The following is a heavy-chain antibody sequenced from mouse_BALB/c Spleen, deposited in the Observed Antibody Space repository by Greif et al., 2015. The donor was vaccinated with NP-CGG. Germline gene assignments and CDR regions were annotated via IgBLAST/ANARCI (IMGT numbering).Heavy chain of an antibody. CDR3: ARDRDDGVLFAY. V-gene: IGHV7-3*02. CDR2: IRNKANGYTT. Sequence: EVMLVESGGGLVQPGGSLRLSCATSGFTFTDYYMSWVRQPPGKALEWLGFIRNKANGYTTEYSASVKGRFTISRDNSQSILYLQMNALRAEDSATYYCARDRDDGVLFAYWGQGTLVTVSA. D-gene: IGHD1-2*01. J-gene: IGHJ3*01. CDR1: GFTFTDYY.